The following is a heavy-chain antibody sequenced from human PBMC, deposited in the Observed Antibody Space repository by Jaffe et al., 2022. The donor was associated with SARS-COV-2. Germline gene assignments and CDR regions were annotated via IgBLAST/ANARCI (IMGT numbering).Heavy chain of an antibody. CDR3: ARTGLGYYNFDC. Sequence: QLQLQESGPGLVKPSETLSLTCTVSGGSISTNNYYWGWIRQPPGGGLEWIGSIYFSGSTYYNPSLKSRVTILVDTSKNQFSLRLNSVTAADTAVYYCARTGLGYYNFDCWGQGTLVTVSS. CDR2: IYFSGST. J-gene: IGHJ4*02. D-gene: IGHD1-26*01. V-gene: IGHV4-39*01. CDR1: GGSISTNNYY.